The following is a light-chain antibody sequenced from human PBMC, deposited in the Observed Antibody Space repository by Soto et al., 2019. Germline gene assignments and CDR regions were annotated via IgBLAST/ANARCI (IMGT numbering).Light chain of an antibody. J-gene: IGLJ1*01. CDR2: GNS. Sequence: QSVLAQPPSVSGAPGQKVTISCTGSSSNIGAGYDLHWYQQLPGTAPKLLLYGNSNRPSGVPDRFSGSKSGTSASLAITGLQAEDDADYYRQSYDSSLSADVFGTGTKLTVL. V-gene: IGLV1-40*01. CDR3: QSYDSSLSADV. CDR1: SSNIGAGYD.